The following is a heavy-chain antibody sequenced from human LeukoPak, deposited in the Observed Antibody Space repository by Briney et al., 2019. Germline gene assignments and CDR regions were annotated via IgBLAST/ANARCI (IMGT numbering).Heavy chain of an antibody. Sequence: GESLKISCKGSGYSFTSYWIGWVRQMPGKGLEWMGIIYPGDSDTRYSPSFQGQVTISADKSISTAYLQWSSLEASDTAMYYCARRKGCSSTSCPPDFWGQGTLVTVSS. CDR2: IYPGDSDT. V-gene: IGHV5-51*01. CDR1: GYSFTSYW. D-gene: IGHD2-2*01. CDR3: ARRKGCSSTSCPPDF. J-gene: IGHJ4*02.